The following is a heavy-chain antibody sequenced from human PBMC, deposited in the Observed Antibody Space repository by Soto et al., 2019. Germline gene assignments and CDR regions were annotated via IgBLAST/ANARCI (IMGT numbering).Heavy chain of an antibody. Sequence: QVQLVESGGDLVKPGGSLRLSCAASGFTFTDYYMSWLRQAPGQGLQWLSYISGSTDYLNYAYSVKGRFTISRDNAKNLLYLQMTSLRADDTAVYYCAIDLGLSSSNYFDFWGQGTLVTVSS. CDR1: GFTFTDYY. J-gene: IGHJ4*02. CDR3: AIDLGLSSSNYFDF. V-gene: IGHV3-11*05. CDR2: ISGSTDYL. D-gene: IGHD3-10*01.